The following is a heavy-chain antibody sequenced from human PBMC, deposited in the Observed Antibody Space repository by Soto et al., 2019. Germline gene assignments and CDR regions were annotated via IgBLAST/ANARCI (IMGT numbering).Heavy chain of an antibody. D-gene: IGHD6-6*01. V-gene: IGHV4-34*01. Sequence: SETLSLTCAVYGGSFSGYYWSWIRQPPGKGLEWIGEINHSGSTNYNPSLKSRVTISVDTSKNQFSLKLSSVTAADTAVYYCAREQHSSSRRVFRPLEYYYYYYMDVWGKGTTVTVSS. J-gene: IGHJ6*03. CDR1: GGSFSGYY. CDR2: INHSGST. CDR3: AREQHSSSRRVFRPLEYYYYYYMDV.